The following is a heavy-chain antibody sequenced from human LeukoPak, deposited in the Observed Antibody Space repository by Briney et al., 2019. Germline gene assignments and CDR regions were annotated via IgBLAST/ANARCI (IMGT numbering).Heavy chain of an antibody. J-gene: IGHJ4*02. CDR2: IYYSGST. Sequence: SETLSLTCTVSGGSISSGGYYWSWIRQHPGKGLEWIGYIYYSGSTYYNPSLKSRVTISIDTSKNQFSLKLTSVTAADTAVYYCARKPPAAVAGFDYWGQGTLVTVSS. CDR3: ARKPPAAVAGFDY. CDR1: GGSISSGGYY. V-gene: IGHV4-31*03. D-gene: IGHD6-19*01.